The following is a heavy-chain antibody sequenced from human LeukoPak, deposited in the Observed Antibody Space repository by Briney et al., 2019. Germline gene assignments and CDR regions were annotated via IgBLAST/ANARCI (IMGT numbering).Heavy chain of an antibody. D-gene: IGHD6-13*01. CDR1: GFTFSSYS. J-gene: IGHJ4*02. V-gene: IGHV3-48*01. CDR3: ARFADGSSWGGGSDY. Sequence: GGSLRLSCEASGFTFSSYSMNWVRQAPGKGLEWVSYISSDSYAIYYTDSVKGRFIISRDNARNSLYLQMNSLRAEDTAVYYRARFADGSSWGGGSDYWGQGTLVSVSS. CDR2: ISSDSYAI.